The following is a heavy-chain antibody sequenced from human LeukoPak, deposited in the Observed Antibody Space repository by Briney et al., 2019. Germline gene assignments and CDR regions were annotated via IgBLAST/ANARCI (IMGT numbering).Heavy chain of an antibody. CDR2: IYTSGST. V-gene: IGHV4-4*07. CDR3: ARGERWLQLDYYYMDV. Sequence: SETLSLTCTVSGGSISSYYWSWIRQPAGKGLEWIGRIYTSGSTNYNPSLKSRVTMSVDTSKNQFSLKLSSVTAADTAVYYCARGERWLQLDYYYMDVWGKGTTVTVSS. J-gene: IGHJ6*03. D-gene: IGHD5-24*01. CDR1: GGSISSYY.